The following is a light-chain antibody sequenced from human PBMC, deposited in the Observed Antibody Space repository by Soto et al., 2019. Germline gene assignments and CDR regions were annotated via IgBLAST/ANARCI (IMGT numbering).Light chain of an antibody. CDR2: DDD. CDR1: NIGSKI. CDR3: QVWVGPSERI. J-gene: IGLJ2*01. V-gene: IGLV3-21*02. Sequence: SYELTQPPSVSVAPGQTATITCGGDNIGSKIVHWYQHNPGQAPVLVVHDDDDRPSGIPERFSGSNSGQTATLTISRVEAGDEADYYCQVWVGPSERIFGGGTQLNVL.